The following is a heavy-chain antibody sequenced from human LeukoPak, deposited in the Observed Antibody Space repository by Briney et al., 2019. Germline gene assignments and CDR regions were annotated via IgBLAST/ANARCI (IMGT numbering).Heavy chain of an antibody. CDR2: IYPDDSDT. V-gene: IGHV5-51*01. J-gene: IGHJ4*02. D-gene: IGHD2-2*01. CDR1: GYSFSSYW. Sequence: GESLKISCKGSGYSFSSYWIGWVRQMPGKGLEWMGIIYPDDSDTRYSPSFQGQVTISADKSISTAYLQWSSLKASDTAMYYCARPTYCSSTSCYDYWGQGTLVTVSS. CDR3: ARPTYCSSTSCYDY.